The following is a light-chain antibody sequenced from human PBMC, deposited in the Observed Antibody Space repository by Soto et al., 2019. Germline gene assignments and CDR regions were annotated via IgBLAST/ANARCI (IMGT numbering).Light chain of an antibody. CDR3: AAWDDSLSGPL. V-gene: IGLV1-44*01. Sequence: QSVLTQPPSASGTPGQRVTISCSGSISNIGSNTVNWYQHLPGTAPKLLMYSNNQRPSGVPDRFSGSKSGTSASLAISGLQSEDEADYYCAAWDDSLSGPLFGGGTKLTVL. CDR1: ISNIGSNT. CDR2: SNN. J-gene: IGLJ2*01.